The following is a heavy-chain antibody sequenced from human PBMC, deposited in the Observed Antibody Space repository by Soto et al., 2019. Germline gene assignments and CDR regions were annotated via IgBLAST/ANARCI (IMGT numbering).Heavy chain of an antibody. CDR3: AGGGATLLA. D-gene: IGHD1-26*01. Sequence: EVQLVESGGGLVQPGGSLRLSCAASGFTFSTYWMHWVRQVPGKGLVWVSRINSDGSTTSYADSVKGRFTISRDNAKNTLFLKMNSLRAEDTAVYYCAGGGATLLAWGQGPLVTVSS. CDR1: GFTFSTYW. CDR2: INSDGSTT. J-gene: IGHJ5*02. V-gene: IGHV3-74*01.